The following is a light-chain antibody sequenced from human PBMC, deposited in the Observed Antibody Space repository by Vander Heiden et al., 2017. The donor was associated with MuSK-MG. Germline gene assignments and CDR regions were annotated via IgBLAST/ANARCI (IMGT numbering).Light chain of an antibody. V-gene: IGKV1-16*02. J-gene: IGKJ4*01. CDR3: KHRSYHLT. CDR1: QGINNY. CDR2: GAS. Sequence: DIQITQSPSSLSASVGDRITITCRASQGINNYLDWFQQKPGKAPKSLIYGASSLQTGVPSKFSGSRSGTDLTLTIKSLQPEDYETYYCKHRSYHLTFGGGTKVEIK.